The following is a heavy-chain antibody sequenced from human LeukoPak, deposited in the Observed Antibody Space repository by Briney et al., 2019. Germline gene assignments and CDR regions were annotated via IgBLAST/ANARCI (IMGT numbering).Heavy chain of an antibody. CDR2: ISAYNGNT. CDR1: GYTFTSYG. CDR3: ARANMVRGVIIRNWLDP. V-gene: IGHV1-18*04. D-gene: IGHD3-10*01. J-gene: IGHJ5*02. Sequence: ASVKVSCKASGYTFTSYGISWVRQAPGQGLEWMGWISAYNGNTNYAQKLQGRVTMTTDTSTGTAYMELRSLRSDDTAVYYCARANMVRGVIIRNWLDPWGQGTLVTVSS.